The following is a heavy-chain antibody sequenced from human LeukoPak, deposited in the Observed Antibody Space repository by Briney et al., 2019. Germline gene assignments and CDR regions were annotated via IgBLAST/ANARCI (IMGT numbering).Heavy chain of an antibody. Sequence: GGSLRLSCAASGFTFSSYGMHWVRQAPGKGLEWVAFIRYDGSNKYYADSVKGRFTISRDNSKNTLYLQMNSLRAEDTAVYYCAKDRTGYYDILTGYLLDYWGQGTLVTVSS. J-gene: IGHJ4*02. V-gene: IGHV3-30*02. CDR2: IRYDGSNK. D-gene: IGHD3-9*01. CDR1: GFTFSSYG. CDR3: AKDRTGYYDILTGYLLDY.